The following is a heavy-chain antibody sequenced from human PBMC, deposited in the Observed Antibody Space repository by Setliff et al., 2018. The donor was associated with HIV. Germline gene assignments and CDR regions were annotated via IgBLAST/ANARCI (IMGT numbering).Heavy chain of an antibody. D-gene: IGHD5-18*01. Sequence: GASVKVSCKASGYTFTSYGISWVRQAPGQGLEWMGWISAYNGNTNYAQKLQGRVTMTTDTSTSTAYMELRSRRSDDTAVYYCASRSYGSSDYYYYMDVWGKGTTVTVSS. J-gene: IGHJ6*03. CDR3: ASRSYGSSDYYYYMDV. CDR2: ISAYNGNT. CDR1: GYTFTSYG. V-gene: IGHV1-18*01.